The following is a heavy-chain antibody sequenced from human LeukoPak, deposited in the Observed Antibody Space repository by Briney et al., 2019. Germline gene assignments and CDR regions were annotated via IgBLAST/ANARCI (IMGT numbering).Heavy chain of an antibody. D-gene: IGHD2-2*01. J-gene: IGHJ5*02. Sequence: GSLTLSCAASGFTFSSYWMSWVRQAPGKGLEWVANIKQDGSKNYYVDSVKGRFTIARDNAKNSLYLQMNSLRAEDTAVYYCARGGGGFCSSTSCYYNWFDPWGQGTLVTDSS. CDR1: GFTFSSYW. CDR2: IKQDGSKN. CDR3: ARGGGGFCSSTSCYYNWFDP. V-gene: IGHV3-7*03.